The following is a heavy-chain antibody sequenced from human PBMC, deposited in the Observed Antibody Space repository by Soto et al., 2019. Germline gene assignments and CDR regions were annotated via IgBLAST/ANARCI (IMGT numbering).Heavy chain of an antibody. CDR2: IYHSGST. J-gene: IGHJ6*02. V-gene: IGHV4-30-2*01. CDR3: DRVPEV. CDR1: GGSISSGGYS. Sequence: SETLSLTCAVSGGSISSGGYSWSWIRQPPGKGLEWIGYIYHSGSTYYNPSLKSRVTISVDRSKNQFSLKLSSVTAADTAVYYCDRVPEVWGQGTTVTVSS.